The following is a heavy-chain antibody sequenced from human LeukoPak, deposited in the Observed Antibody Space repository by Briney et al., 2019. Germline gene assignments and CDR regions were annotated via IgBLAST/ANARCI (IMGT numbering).Heavy chain of an antibody. Sequence: AASVKVSCKASGYTFTSYAMNWVRQAPGQGLEWMGWVNTNTGNPTYAQGFTGRFVFSLDTSVSTAYLQISSLKAEDTAVYYCAREPTRYYYDSSGYYIVWGQGTLVTVSS. CDR2: VNTNTGNP. CDR3: AREPTRYYYDSSGYYIV. CDR1: GYTFTSYA. J-gene: IGHJ4*02. D-gene: IGHD3-22*01. V-gene: IGHV7-4-1*02.